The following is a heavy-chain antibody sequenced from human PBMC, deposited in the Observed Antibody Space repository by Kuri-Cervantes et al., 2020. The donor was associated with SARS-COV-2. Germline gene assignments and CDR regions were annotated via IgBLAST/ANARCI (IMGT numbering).Heavy chain of an antibody. V-gene: IGHV1-46*01. Sequence: ASGKVSCKPSGYTFTSYYIHWVRQAPGQGLEWMGIINPSGSSTNYAQKFQGRVTMTRVTSTSTVYMELSSLRSEDTAVYYCARPHGYGIYYFDYWGQGTLVTVSS. CDR3: ARPHGYGIYYFDY. CDR1: GYTFTSYY. J-gene: IGHJ4*02. D-gene: IGHD5-12*01. CDR2: INPSGSST.